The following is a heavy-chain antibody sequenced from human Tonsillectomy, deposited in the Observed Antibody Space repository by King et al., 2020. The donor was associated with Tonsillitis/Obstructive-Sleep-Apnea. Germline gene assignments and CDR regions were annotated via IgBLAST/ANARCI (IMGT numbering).Heavy chain of an antibody. CDR3: ARERGDCTSTSCYGGRGDYYYYGMDV. CDR2: IYHSGST. CDR1: GGSISSGEYS. D-gene: IGHD2-2*01. J-gene: IGHJ6*02. Sequence: LQLQESGSGLVKPSQTLSLTCAVSGGSISSGEYSWSWIRQPPGKGLEWIGYIYHSGSTYYNPSLKSRVTISEDRSKNQFSLKLSSVTAADTAVYYCARERGDCTSTSCYGGRGDYYYYGMDVWGQGTTVTVSS. V-gene: IGHV4-30-2*01.